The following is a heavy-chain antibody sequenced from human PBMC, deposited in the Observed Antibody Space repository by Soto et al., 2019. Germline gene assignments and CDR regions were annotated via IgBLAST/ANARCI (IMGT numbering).Heavy chain of an antibody. CDR2: ISSSSGYI. V-gene: IGHV3-21*01. D-gene: IGHD5-18*01. Sequence: EVQVVESGGGLVKPGGSLRLSCAASGFTLSSYSMNWVRQAPGKGLEWVSSISSSSGYIYYADSVKGRVTISRDNAQNSLYLQMNSLRAEDTAVYYCARDAGIQLWLPGDAFDIWGQGTVVTVSS. CDR3: ARDAGIQLWLPGDAFDI. J-gene: IGHJ3*02. CDR1: GFTLSSYS.